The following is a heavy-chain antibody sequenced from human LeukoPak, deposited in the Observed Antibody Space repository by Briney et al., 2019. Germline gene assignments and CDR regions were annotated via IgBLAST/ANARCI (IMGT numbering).Heavy chain of an antibody. D-gene: IGHD3-3*01. Sequence: SETLSLTCTVSGGSISSSSYYWGWIRQPPGKGLEWIGSIYYSGSTYYNPSLKSRVTISVDTSKNQFSLKLSSVTAADTAVYYCAGLRPKIRFLEWLSTPPLSFDPWGQGTLVTVSS. J-gene: IGHJ5*02. V-gene: IGHV4-39*01. CDR3: AGLRPKIRFLEWLSTPPLSFDP. CDR1: GGSISSSSYY. CDR2: IYYSGST.